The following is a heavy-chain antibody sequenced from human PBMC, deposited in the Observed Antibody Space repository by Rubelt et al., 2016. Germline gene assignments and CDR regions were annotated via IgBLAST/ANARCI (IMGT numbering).Heavy chain of an antibody. J-gene: IGHJ4*02. CDR2: INAGNGNT. CDR3: ARALTRTLTTDPYHFDY. D-gene: IGHD4-17*01. Sequence: QVQLVQSGAEVKKPGASVKVSCKASGYTFTSSAMHWVRQAPGQRLEWMGWINAGNGNTKYSQKFQGRVTITRDTSASTAYMELSSLRSEDTAVYYCARALTRTLTTDPYHFDYWGQGTLVTVSS. V-gene: IGHV1-3*01. CDR1: GYTFTSSA.